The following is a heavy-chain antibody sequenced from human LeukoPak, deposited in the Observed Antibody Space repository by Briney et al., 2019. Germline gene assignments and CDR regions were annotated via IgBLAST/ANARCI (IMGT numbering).Heavy chain of an antibody. J-gene: IGHJ5*02. CDR3: AKDNHIVVVVAATHWFDP. CDR1: GFTFSSYS. D-gene: IGHD2-15*01. V-gene: IGHV3-48*01. Sequence: GGSLRLSCAASGFTFSSYSMNWVRQAPGKGLEWVSYISSSSSIIYYADSVKGRFTISRDNAKNSLYLQMNSLRAEGTAVYYCAKDNHIVVVVAATHWFDPWGQGTLVTVSS. CDR2: ISSSSSII.